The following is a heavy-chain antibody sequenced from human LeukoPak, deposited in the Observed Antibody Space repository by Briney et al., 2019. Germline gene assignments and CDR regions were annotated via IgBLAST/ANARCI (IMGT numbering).Heavy chain of an antibody. Sequence: KPSETLSLTCTVSGGSISSYYWSWIRQPPGKGLEWIGYIYYSGSTNYNPSLKSRVTISVDTSKNQFSLKLSSVTAADTAVYYCARFGDYGDYFDYWGEGTLVSVPS. CDR3: ARFGDYGDYFDY. V-gene: IGHV4-59*01. CDR2: IYYSGST. CDR1: GGSISSYY. D-gene: IGHD4-17*01. J-gene: IGHJ4*02.